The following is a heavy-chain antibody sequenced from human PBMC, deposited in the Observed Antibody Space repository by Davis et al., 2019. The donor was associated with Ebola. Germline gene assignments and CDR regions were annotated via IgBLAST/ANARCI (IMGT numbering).Heavy chain of an antibody. J-gene: IGHJ6*02. D-gene: IGHD3-16*01. CDR3: VRGWGRSGLDV. Sequence: PSETLFLTCAISGDSVSGKNGAWNWIRQSPSRGLEWLGRTFYTSKWHNDYGESVKSRITINPDTSTNQLSLQLNSVTPEDTAVYYCVRGWGRSGLDVWGQGTTVTVSS. V-gene: IGHV6-1*01. CDR2: TFYTSKWHN. CDR1: GDSVSGKNGA.